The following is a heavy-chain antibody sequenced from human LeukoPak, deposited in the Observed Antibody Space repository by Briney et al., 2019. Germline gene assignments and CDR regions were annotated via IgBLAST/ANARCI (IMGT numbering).Heavy chain of an antibody. D-gene: IGHD2-8*01. CDR1: GGSISTYY. Sequence: SETLSLTCTVSGGSISTYYWSWIRQPPGKGLEWIGYIYYSGSTNYSPSLQSRVTISVDTSRNQFSLRLSSVTAADTAMYYCARSGTKTNGFDYWGQGTLVTVSS. CDR3: ARSGTKTNGFDY. CDR2: IYYSGST. V-gene: IGHV4-59*01. J-gene: IGHJ4*02.